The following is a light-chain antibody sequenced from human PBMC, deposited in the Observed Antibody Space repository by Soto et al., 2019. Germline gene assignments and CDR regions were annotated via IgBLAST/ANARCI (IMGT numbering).Light chain of an antibody. V-gene: IGKV1-39*01. Sequence: DIQMTQSPASLSAYVGHRVIISSLASQSISNHLNWYQQKPGKATKLLSYAASTLQSVVPYRVSGRGAGTDVTPTISSLQPEDWATYYGQQRYSTPITFGQGTRLEI. CDR2: AAS. CDR1: QSISNH. J-gene: IGKJ5*01. CDR3: QQRYSTPIT.